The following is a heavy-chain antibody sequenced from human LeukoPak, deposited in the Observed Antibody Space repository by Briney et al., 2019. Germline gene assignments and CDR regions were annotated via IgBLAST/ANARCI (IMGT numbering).Heavy chain of an antibody. Sequence: GASVKVSCKASGYTFTSYGISWVRQAPGQGLEWMGWISAYNGNTNYAQKLQGRVTMTTDTSTSTAYMELRSLRSDDTAVYYCARDQVYCSGGSCYSYHWFDPWGQGTLVTVSS. D-gene: IGHD2-15*01. J-gene: IGHJ5*02. CDR1: GYTFTSYG. V-gene: IGHV1-18*01. CDR2: ISAYNGNT. CDR3: ARDQVYCSGGSCYSYHWFDP.